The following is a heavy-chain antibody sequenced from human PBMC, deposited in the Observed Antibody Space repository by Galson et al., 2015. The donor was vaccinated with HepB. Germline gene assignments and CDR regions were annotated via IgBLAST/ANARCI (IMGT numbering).Heavy chain of an antibody. Sequence: SLRLSCAASGFTFSNFWMSWVRQAPGKGLEWVANIKTDGSEKSYVDSVKGRFTISRDNAKNSLYLQMNSLRAEDTAVYYCARDSVMCTGCAFDVWGQGTLVTVSS. D-gene: IGHD5/OR15-5a*01. CDR1: GFTFSNFW. CDR2: IKTDGSEK. V-gene: IGHV3-7*05. CDR3: ARDSVMCTGCAFDV. J-gene: IGHJ3*01.